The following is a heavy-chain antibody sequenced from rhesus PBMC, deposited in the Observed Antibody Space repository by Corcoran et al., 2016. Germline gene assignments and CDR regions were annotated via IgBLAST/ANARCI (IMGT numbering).Heavy chain of an antibody. Sequence: QVQLQESGPGLVKPSANLFLICTVSGGSTRDNYHWNWIRQSPGKGLEWIGNINGNTSNTCYRPALKSRVTISRDASTNRFFLMLTSGTAADTALYYWAREGATGNFDYWGQGVLVTVSS. D-gene: IGHD5-42*01. CDR2: INGNTSNT. J-gene: IGHJ4*01. CDR1: GGSTRDNYH. CDR3: AREGATGNFDY. V-gene: IGHV4S9*01.